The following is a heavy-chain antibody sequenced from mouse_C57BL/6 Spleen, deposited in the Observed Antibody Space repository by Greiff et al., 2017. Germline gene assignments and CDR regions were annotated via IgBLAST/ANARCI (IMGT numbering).Heavy chain of an antibody. V-gene: IGHV1-55*01. CDR1: GYTFTSYW. J-gene: IGHJ4*01. CDR3: ARGGLRGAMDY. Sequence: VQLQQPGAELVKPGASVKMSCKASGYTFTSYWITWVKQRPGQGLEWIGDIYPGSGSTNYNEKFKGKATLTVYTSSSTAYMQLSSLTSEDSAVYNCARGGLRGAMDYWGQGTSVTVSS. D-gene: IGHD2-4*01. CDR2: IYPGSGST.